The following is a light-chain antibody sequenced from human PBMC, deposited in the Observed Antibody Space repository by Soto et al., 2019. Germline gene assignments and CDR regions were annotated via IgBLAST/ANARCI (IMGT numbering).Light chain of an antibody. Sequence: EGVMTQSPATLSLSPGERATLSCRASQSVSSDLAGYQQKPGQAPRLLIYGASNRATGIPARFSGGGSGTEFTLTISSLQSEDFGIYYCQLYNDWPPITFGPGTKVDIK. V-gene: IGKV3-15*01. J-gene: IGKJ3*01. CDR2: GAS. CDR3: QLYNDWPPIT. CDR1: QSVSSD.